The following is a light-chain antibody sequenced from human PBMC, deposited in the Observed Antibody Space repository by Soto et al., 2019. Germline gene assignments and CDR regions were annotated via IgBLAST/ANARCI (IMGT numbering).Light chain of an antibody. J-gene: IGKJ5*01. V-gene: IGKV3-11*01. Sequence: EIVLTQSPVTLSLSPGERATLSCSASQGFRSLLAWYQQKPGQAPRLLIYDAYNRATGIPPRFSGSGSGTDFTLTISSLEPEDSAVYYCQQRHMWPITFGQGTRLEIK. CDR1: QGFRSL. CDR2: DAY. CDR3: QQRHMWPIT.